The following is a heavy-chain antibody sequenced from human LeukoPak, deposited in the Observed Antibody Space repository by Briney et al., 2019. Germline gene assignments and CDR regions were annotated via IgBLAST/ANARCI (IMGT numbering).Heavy chain of an antibody. CDR3: ARNVGGHDYGDFTYGMDV. V-gene: IGHV3-74*01. D-gene: IGHD4-17*01. CDR1: GFTFSAYW. Sequence: GALRLSCAASGFTFSAYWMNWVRQGPGKGLVWVARVDTDGSTVNYADSVKGRFTISRDNSKNTLYLQMNGLRAEDTAVYYCARNVGGHDYGDFTYGMDVWGQGTTVTVSS. J-gene: IGHJ6*02. CDR2: VDTDGSTV.